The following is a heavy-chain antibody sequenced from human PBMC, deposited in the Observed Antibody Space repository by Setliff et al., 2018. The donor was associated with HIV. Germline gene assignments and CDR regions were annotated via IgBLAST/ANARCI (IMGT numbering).Heavy chain of an antibody. D-gene: IGHD1-26*01. CDR1: GFSSSSYS. CDR3: ARVGRIYYFEH. Sequence: GSLRLSCAASGFSSSSYSMNWVRQAPGKGLEWIAYINTATVTTTVYYADSVKGRFTVSRDNAKNSLFLDMNSLRDDDSAVYYCARVGRIYYFEHWGQGTVVTVSS. J-gene: IGHJ4*02. V-gene: IGHV3-48*02. CDR2: INTATVTTT.